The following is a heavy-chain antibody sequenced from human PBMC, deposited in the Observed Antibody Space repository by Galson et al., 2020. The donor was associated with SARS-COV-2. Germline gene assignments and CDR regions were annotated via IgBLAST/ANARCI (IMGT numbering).Heavy chain of an antibody. J-gene: IGHJ6*02. Sequence: GGSLRLSCAASGFTFSSYGMHWVRQAPGKGLEWVAVIWYDGSNKYYADSVKGRFTISRDNSKNTLYLQMNSLRAEDTAVYYCAGEITMLYGMDVWGQGTTVTVSS. CDR2: IWYDGSNK. D-gene: IGHD3-10*02. CDR3: AGEITMLYGMDV. V-gene: IGHV3-33*01. CDR1: GFTFSSYG.